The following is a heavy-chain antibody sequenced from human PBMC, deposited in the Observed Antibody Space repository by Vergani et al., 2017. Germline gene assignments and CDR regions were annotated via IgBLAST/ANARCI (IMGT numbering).Heavy chain of an antibody. J-gene: IGHJ3*02. CDR1: GGTFSSYA. V-gene: IGHV1-69*13. CDR2: IIPIFGTA. D-gene: IGHD6-19*01. CDR3: ARYHTIAVAANDALDI. Sequence: QVQLVQSGAEVKKPGSSVKVSCKASGGTFSSYAISWVRQAPGQWLEWMGGIIPIFGTANYAQKFQVRVTITADESSRTAYMELSSLRSEDTAVYYCARYHTIAVAANDALDILGQGTMVTVSS.